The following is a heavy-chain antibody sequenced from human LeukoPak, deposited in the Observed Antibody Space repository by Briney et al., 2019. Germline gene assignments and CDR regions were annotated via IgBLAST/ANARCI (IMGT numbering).Heavy chain of an antibody. CDR2: IYYSGST. Sequence: PSETLSLXCTVSGGSISSYYWSWIRQPPGKGLEWIGSIYYSGSTYYNPSLKSRVTISVDASKNQFSLKLSSVTAADTAVYYCARHGRFLYYFDYWGQGTLVTVSS. D-gene: IGHD3-3*01. V-gene: IGHV4-59*08. CDR3: ARHGRFLYYFDY. CDR1: GGSISSYY. J-gene: IGHJ4*02.